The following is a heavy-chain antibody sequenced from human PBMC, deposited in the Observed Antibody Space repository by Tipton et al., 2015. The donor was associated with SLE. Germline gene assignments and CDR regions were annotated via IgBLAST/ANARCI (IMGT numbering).Heavy chain of an antibody. V-gene: IGHV3-66*01. CDR1: GFTVSSNY. D-gene: IGHD3-10*01. J-gene: IGHJ4*02. CDR2: IYSGGST. Sequence: SLRLSCAASGFTVSSNYMSWVRQAPGKGLEWVSVIYSGGSTYYADSVKGRFTISRDNSKNTLYLQMNSLRAEDTAVYYCARVNNFYGSGSFDYWGQGNLVTVSS. CDR3: ARVNNFYGSGSFDY.